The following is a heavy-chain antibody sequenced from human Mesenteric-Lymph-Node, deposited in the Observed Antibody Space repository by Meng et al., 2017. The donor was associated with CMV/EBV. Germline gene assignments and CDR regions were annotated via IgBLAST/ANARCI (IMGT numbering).Heavy chain of an antibody. J-gene: IGHJ3*02. V-gene: IGHV3-23*05. CDR2: ISSTMRT. CDR1: GFTFSNYA. CDR3: AKGYRAIDGFDI. Sequence: GESLKISCAASGFTFSNYAICWVRLAPGKGLEWVSGISSTMRTYYTDSVKGRFTISRDNSGSTLHLQMNTLRAEDTALYYCAKGYRAIDGFDIWGLGTMVTVSS. D-gene: IGHD6-13*01.